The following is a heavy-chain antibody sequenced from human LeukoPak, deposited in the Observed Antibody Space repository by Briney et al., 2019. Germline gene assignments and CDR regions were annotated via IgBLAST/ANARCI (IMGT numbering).Heavy chain of an antibody. J-gene: IGHJ3*02. Sequence: SETLSFTCTVSGGSISSYYWSWIRQPPGKGLEWIGYIYYSGSTNYNPSLKSRVTISVDTSKNQFSLKLSSVTAADTAVYYCARHGSGSFNDAFDIWGQGTMVTVSS. V-gene: IGHV4-59*08. CDR3: ARHGSGSFNDAFDI. CDR2: IYYSGST. CDR1: GGSISSYY. D-gene: IGHD1-26*01.